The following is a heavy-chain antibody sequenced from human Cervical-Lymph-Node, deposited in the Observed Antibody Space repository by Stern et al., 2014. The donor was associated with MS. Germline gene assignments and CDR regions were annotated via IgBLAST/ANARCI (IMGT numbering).Heavy chain of an antibody. D-gene: IGHD1-26*01. CDR2: ISAYNGKT. V-gene: IGHV1-18*01. CDR1: GYTLTSYG. Sequence: QLVQSGAEVKKPGASVKVSCKASGYTLTSYGISWVRQATGQGLEWMGWISAYNGKTNYAQKLQGRVTMTTDTSTSTAYMELRSLRSDDTAVYYCARERPIYGGNYYTRTFDYWGQGTLVTVSS. CDR3: ARERPIYGGNYYTRTFDY. J-gene: IGHJ4*02.